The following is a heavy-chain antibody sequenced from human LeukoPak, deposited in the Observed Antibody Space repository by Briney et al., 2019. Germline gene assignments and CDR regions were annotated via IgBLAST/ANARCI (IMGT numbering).Heavy chain of an antibody. J-gene: IGHJ3*02. CDR2: IYTSGST. V-gene: IGHV4-4*07. CDR3: AKSNGYGLIDI. D-gene: IGHD3-22*01. Sequence: SETLSLTCTVSGGSISSYYWSWTRQPAGKGLEWIGRIYTSGSTNYNPSLKSRVTMSVDTSKNQFSLKLNSVTAADTAVYYCAKSNGYGLIDIWGQGTMVTVSS. CDR1: GGSISSYY.